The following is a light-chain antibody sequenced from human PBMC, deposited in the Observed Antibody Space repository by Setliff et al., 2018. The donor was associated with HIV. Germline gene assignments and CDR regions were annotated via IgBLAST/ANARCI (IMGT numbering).Light chain of an antibody. CDR3: CSSAGSYTYV. CDR1: SSDVGTYNY. Sequence: QSALTQPRSVSGSPGQSVTISCTGTSSDVGTYNYVSCYQQHPGKAPKLIIYDVSERPSGVPDRFSGSKSANTASLTISGLQAEDEADYYCCSSAGSYTYVFGTGTKVTVL. J-gene: IGLJ1*01. CDR2: DVS. V-gene: IGLV2-11*01.